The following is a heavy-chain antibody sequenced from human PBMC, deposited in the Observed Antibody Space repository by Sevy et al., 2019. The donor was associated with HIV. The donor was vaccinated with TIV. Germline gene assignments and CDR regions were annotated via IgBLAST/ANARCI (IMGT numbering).Heavy chain of an antibody. CDR3: AREVGRGHDY. CDR2: ISFDGSTT. V-gene: IGHV3-74*01. CDR1: GFSFRNYW. D-gene: IGHD1-26*01. J-gene: IGHJ4*02. Sequence: GEPLKISCAASGFSFRNYWMHWVRQAPGKGLVWVSRISFDGSTTTYADSVKGRFTISRDNAKNTLYLQMNSLRAEDTAVYYCAREVGRGHDYWGQGTLVTVSS.